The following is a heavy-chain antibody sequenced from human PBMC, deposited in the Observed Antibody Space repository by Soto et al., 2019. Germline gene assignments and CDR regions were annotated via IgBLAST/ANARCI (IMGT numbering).Heavy chain of an antibody. D-gene: IGHD5-18*01. CDR3: AKLGGGYIFGPYLDF. V-gene: IGHV1-3*04. Sequence: QVQIVQSGAEVKKPGASVKVSCKTSGYSFTLYTIHWVRQAPGQRLEWMGSINTGNGNTKYSQRFQGRVTMSRDTSATTAYMELSSLTSEETAVYYCAKLGGGYIFGPYLDFWGQGTLVTVSS. CDR1: GYSFTLYT. CDR2: INTGNGNT. J-gene: IGHJ4*02.